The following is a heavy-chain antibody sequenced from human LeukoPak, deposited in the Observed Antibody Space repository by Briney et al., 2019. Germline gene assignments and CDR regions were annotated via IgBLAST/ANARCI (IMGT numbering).Heavy chain of an antibody. CDR3: ARYFYGSGKDAFDI. V-gene: IGHV3-7*01. CDR2: IKQDGSEK. CDR1: GFTFGTYW. D-gene: IGHD3-10*01. J-gene: IGHJ3*02. Sequence: PGGSLRLSCEASGFTFGTYWMSWVRQAPGKGLEWVANIKQDGSEKYYVDSVKGRFTISRDNAKNSLYLQMNSLRAEDTAVYYCARYFYGSGKDAFDIWGQGTMVTVSS.